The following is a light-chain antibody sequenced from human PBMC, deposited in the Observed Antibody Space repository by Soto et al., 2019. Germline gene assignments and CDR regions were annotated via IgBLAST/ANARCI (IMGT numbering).Light chain of an antibody. CDR2: DVS. J-gene: IGLJ1*01. CDR1: SSDIGAYNY. CDR3: CSYAGAYIYV. V-gene: IGLV2-11*01. Sequence: QSALTQPRSVSGSPGQSVTISCTGTSSDIGAYNYVSWYQQHPGKVPKLMLFDVSKRPSGVPDRFSGSKSGNTASLTISGLRADDEADYYCCSYAGAYIYVFATGTKVTVL.